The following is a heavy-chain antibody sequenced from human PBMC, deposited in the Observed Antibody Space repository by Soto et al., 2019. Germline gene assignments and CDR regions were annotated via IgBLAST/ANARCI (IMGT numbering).Heavy chain of an antibody. Sequence: GGSLRLSCAASGFTFADYAMHCFRQSPGKGLEWVSGISWNSGSIGYADSVKGRFTISRDNAKNTMYLQMNSLRAEDTAVYYCARGDLGGFDLWGQGTTVTVSS. V-gene: IGHV3-9*01. J-gene: IGHJ3*01. CDR3: ARGDLGGFDL. CDR1: GFTFADYA. CDR2: ISWNSGSI. D-gene: IGHD2-21*02.